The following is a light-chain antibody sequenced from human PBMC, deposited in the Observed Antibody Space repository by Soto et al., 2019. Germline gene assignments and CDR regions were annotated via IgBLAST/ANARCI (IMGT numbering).Light chain of an antibody. CDR3: QHRFNWQVT. J-gene: IGKJ5*01. Sequence: EVVMTQSPATLSVSPGERATLSWRASQRVSSNLAWYQQKPGQAPRLLIYGASNRATGIPARFSGSGSTTDSTITISLLEPEDVVVYCCQHRFNWQVTFGQGTRLEIK. CDR2: GAS. V-gene: IGKV3D-11*02. CDR1: QRVSSN.